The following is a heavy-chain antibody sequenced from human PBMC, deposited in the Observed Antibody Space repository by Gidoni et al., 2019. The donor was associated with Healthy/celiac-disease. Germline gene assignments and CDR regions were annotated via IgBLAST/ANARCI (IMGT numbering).Heavy chain of an antibody. J-gene: IGHJ5*02. CDR3: ARERRGYCSGGSCYSVRFDP. CDR1: GYSISSGSY. CDR2: IYHSGST. D-gene: IGHD2-15*01. V-gene: IGHV4-38-2*02. Sequence: QVQLQESGPGLVKPSATLSLTCAVSGYSISSGSYWGWIRQPPGKGLEWIGSIYHSGSTYYNPSLKSRVTISVDTSKNQFSLKLSSVTAADTAVYYCARERRGYCSGGSCYSVRFDPWGQGTLVTVSS.